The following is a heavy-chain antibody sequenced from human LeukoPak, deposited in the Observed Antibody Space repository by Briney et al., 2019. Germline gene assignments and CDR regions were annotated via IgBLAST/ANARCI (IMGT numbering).Heavy chain of an antibody. V-gene: IGHV3-7*03. Sequence: GGSLRLSCAASGFTFSSYAMHWVRQAPGKGLEWVASIKRDRKNRIEMSYVDSVKGRFTISKDNGENSLYLQMNSLRDEDTAVYYCVKDGGWTFDYWGQGTLVTVSS. CDR2: IKRDRKNRIEM. CDR3: VKDGGWTFDY. J-gene: IGHJ4*02. D-gene: IGHD3-16*01. CDR1: GFTFSSYA.